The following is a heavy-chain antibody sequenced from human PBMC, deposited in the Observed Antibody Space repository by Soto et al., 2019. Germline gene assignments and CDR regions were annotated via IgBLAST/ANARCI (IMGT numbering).Heavy chain of an antibody. CDR2: IYYSGST. CDR1: GGSISSGGYY. V-gene: IGHV4-31*03. D-gene: IGHD2-15*01. Sequence: SETLSLTCTVSGGSISSGGYYWSWIRQHPGKGLEWIGYIYYSGSTYYNPSLKSRVTISVDTSKNQFSLKLSSVTAADTAVYYCARDPGRFYCSGGSCYSDAFDIWGQGTMVTVS. CDR3: ARDPGRFYCSGGSCYSDAFDI. J-gene: IGHJ3*02.